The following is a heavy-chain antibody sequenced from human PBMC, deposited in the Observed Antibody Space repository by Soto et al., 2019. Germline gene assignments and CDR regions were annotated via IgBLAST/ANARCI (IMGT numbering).Heavy chain of an antibody. CDR2: IIPMFGTG. D-gene: IGHD6-19*01. J-gene: IGHJ5*02. V-gene: IGHV1-69*01. Sequence: QVQLVQSGAEVKKPGSSVRVSCKASGDTSDSFSISWVRQAPGQGLEWMGGIIPMFGTGNYAQKFQGRLTIPADESTGTSYMDLKSLRSEDTAVYFCARENRDDNSGWYSSSDWCDPWGQGTLVTVSS. CDR1: GDTSDSFS. CDR3: ARENRDDNSGWYSSSDWCDP.